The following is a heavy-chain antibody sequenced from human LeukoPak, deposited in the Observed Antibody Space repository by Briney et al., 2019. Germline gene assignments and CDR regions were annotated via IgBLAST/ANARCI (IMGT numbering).Heavy chain of an antibody. CDR2: IRYDGSNK. V-gene: IGHV3-30*02. CDR1: GFTFSSYG. D-gene: IGHD3-10*01. Sequence: GGSLRLSCAASGFTFSSYGMHWVRQAPGKGLEWVAFIRYDGSNKYYADSVKGRFTISRDNSKNTPYLQMNSLRAEDTAVYYCAKDLRVRGVMTDYWGQGTLVTVSS. CDR3: AKDLRVRGVMTDY. J-gene: IGHJ4*02.